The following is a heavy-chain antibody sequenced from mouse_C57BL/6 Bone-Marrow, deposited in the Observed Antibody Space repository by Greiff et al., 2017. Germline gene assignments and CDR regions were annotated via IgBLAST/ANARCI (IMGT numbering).Heavy chain of an antibody. J-gene: IGHJ2*01. CDR2: IYPRSGNT. CDR3: AREPVITTVVALDY. D-gene: IGHD1-1*01. CDR1: GYTFTSYG. V-gene: IGHV1-81*01. Sequence: VQLQQSGAELARPGASVKLSCKASGYTFTSYGISWVKQRTGQGLEWIGEIYPRSGNTYYNEKFKGKATLTADKSSSTAYMELRSLTSEDSAVYFWAREPVITTVVALDYWGQGTTLTVSS.